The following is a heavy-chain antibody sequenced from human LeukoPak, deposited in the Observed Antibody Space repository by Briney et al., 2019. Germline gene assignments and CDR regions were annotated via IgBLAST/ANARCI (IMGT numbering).Heavy chain of an antibody. Sequence: EASVKVSCKASGGTFSSYAISWVRQAPGPGLEWMGGIIPIFGTANYAQKFQGRVTITADESTSTAYMELSSLRSEDTAVYYCAREDDYGSFDIWGQGTMVTVSS. D-gene: IGHD4-17*01. CDR1: GGTFSSYA. CDR2: IIPIFGTA. CDR3: AREDDYGSFDI. J-gene: IGHJ3*02. V-gene: IGHV1-69*13.